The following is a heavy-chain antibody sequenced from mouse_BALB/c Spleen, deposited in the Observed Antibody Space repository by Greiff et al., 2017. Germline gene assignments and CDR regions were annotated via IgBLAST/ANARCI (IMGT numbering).Heavy chain of an antibody. CDR2: IYPGNVNT. D-gene: IGHD2-10*01. V-gene: IGHV1S56*01. Sequence: QVQLQQSGAELVRPGALVKLSCKASGFNIKDYYIHWVKQRPGQGLEWIGWIYPGNVNTKYNEKFKGKATLTADKSSSTAYMQLSSLTSEDSAVYFCAREGAYYGNDYWGQGTTLTVSS. J-gene: IGHJ2*01. CDR1: GFNIKDYY. CDR3: AREGAYYGNDY.